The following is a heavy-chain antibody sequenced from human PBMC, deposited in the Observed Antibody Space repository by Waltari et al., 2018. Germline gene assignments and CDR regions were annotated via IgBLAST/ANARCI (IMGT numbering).Heavy chain of an antibody. J-gene: IGHJ6*03. CDR3: AKDEDRDSTGRYYYYMDV. CDR1: GFTFSSYA. Sequence: EVQLVESGGGLVQPGGSLRLSCAASGFTFSSYAMSWVRQAPGKGREWVSAISGSGGSKYYADSVKGRFTISRDNSKNTLYLQMNSLRAEDTAVYYCAKDEDRDSTGRYYYYMDVWGKGTTVTVSS. V-gene: IGHV3-23*04. D-gene: IGHD2-21*02. CDR2: ISGSGGSK.